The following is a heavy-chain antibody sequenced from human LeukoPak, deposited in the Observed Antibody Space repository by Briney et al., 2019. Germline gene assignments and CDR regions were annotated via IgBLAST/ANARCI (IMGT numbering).Heavy chain of an antibody. CDR3: ARVARLELGIWSYYFDY. V-gene: IGHV1-18*01. D-gene: IGHD7-27*01. CDR2: ISAYNGNT. Sequence: ASVKVSCKASGYTFTSYGISWVRQAPGQGLEWMGWISAYNGNTNYAQKLQGRVTMTTDTSTSTAYMELRSLRSDDTAVYYCARVARLELGIWSYYFDYWGQGTLVTVSS. J-gene: IGHJ4*02. CDR1: GYTFTSYG.